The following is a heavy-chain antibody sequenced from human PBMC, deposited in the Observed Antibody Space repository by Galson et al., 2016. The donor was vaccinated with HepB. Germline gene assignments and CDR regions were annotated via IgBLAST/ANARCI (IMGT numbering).Heavy chain of an antibody. D-gene: IGHD3-22*01. CDR3: ARAPLDGSGYYHWYFDL. CDR1: GGSVSSGSLY. CDR2: VYKTGST. V-gene: IGHV4-61*01. J-gene: IGHJ2*01. Sequence: LTCTVSGGSVSSGSLYWRWIRQPPGKGLEWIGYVYKTGSTNYNPSLKSRVTISVDTSRNQFSLRLTSVIAADTAVYYCARAPLDGSGYYHWYFDLWGRGTLVTVSS.